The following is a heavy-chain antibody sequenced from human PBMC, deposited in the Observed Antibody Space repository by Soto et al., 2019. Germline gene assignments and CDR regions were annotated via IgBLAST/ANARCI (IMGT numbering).Heavy chain of an antibody. CDR1: GYTFTSYY. CDR2: INPSGGST. Sequence: QVQLVQSGAEVKKPGASVKVSCKASGYTFTSYYMHWVRQAPGQGLEWMGIINPSGGSTSYAQKFQCRVTMTRDRSTSTVYMELSSLRSEDTAVYYCARGSRAGIQLWSYYFDYWGQGTLVTVSS. V-gene: IGHV1-46*01. CDR3: ARGSRAGIQLWSYYFDY. J-gene: IGHJ4*02. D-gene: IGHD5-18*01.